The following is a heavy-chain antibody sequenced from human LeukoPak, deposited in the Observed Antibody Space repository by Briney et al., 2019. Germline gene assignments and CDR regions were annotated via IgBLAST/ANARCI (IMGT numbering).Heavy chain of an antibody. V-gene: IGHV3-53*01. Sequence: GGSLRLSCAASGFTVSSNYMSWVRQAPGKGLEWVPVIYSGGSTYYADSVKGRFTISRDNSKNTLYLQMNSLRAEDTAVYYCASLPPVAAAGTKGGWFDPWGQGTLVTVSS. D-gene: IGHD6-13*01. CDR3: ASLPPVAAAGTKGGWFDP. J-gene: IGHJ5*02. CDR1: GFTVSSNY. CDR2: IYSGGST.